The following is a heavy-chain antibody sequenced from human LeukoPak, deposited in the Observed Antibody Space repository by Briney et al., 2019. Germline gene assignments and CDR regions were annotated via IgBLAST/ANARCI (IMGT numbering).Heavy chain of an antibody. V-gene: IGHV3-7*01. J-gene: IGHJ3*02. D-gene: IGHD3-3*01. CDR1: GFRFSGYC. CDR3: ARVGVVTDDAFDI. Sequence: PGGSLRLSCAVSGFRFSGYCMSSVRQAPGKGLEWVANINPDGSEKNYGDSVKGRFNISRDNAKNSLFLQMNSLRADDTAVFYCARVGVVTDDAFDIWGQGTLVTVSS. CDR2: INPDGSEK.